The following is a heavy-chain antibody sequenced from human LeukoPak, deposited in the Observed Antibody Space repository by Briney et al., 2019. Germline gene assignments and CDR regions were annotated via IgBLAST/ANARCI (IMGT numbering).Heavy chain of an antibody. D-gene: IGHD2-2*01. CDR2: ISGSGGST. CDR3: AKGDIVVAPAAIFYYYYGMDV. V-gene: IGHV3-23*01. J-gene: IGHJ6*02. Sequence: GGSLRLSCAASGFTFSSYAMSWVRQAPGKGLEWVSAISGSGGSTYYADSVKGRFTISRDNSKNTLYLQMNSLRAEDTAVYYCAKGDIVVAPAAIFYYYYGMDVWGQGTTVTVSS. CDR1: GFTFSSYA.